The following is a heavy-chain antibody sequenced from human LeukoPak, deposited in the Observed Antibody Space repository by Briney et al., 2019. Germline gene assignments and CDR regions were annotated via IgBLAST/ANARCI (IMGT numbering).Heavy chain of an antibody. D-gene: IGHD4-17*01. CDR1: GDSISGYY. CDR3: ARVDYGDHAA. J-gene: IGHJ5*02. V-gene: IGHV4-4*07. CDR2: VYASGSP. Sequence: NPSETLSLTCTVSGDSISGYYWSWVRQPAGKGLEWIGRVYASGSPNYNPSLKSRVTMSVDTSKNQFSLKLTSVTAADTAVYYCARVDYGDHAAWGQGTLVTVSS.